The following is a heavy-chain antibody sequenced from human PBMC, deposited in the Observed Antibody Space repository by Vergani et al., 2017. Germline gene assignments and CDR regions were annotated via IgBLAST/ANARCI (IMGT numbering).Heavy chain of an antibody. Sequence: QVQLVESGGGVVQPGRSLRLSCAASGFTFSSYGMHWVRQAPGKGLEWVAVIWYDGSNKYYADSVKGRFTISRDNSKNTLYLQMNRLRAEDTAVYYCASARGITGTMGGNYWGQGTLVTVSS. J-gene: IGHJ4*02. D-gene: IGHD1-20*01. V-gene: IGHV3-33*01. CDR2: IWYDGSNK. CDR1: GFTFSSYG. CDR3: ASARGITGTMGGNY.